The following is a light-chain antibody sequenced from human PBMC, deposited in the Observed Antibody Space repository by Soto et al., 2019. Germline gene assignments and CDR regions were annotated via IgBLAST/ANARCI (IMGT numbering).Light chain of an antibody. J-gene: IGKJ5*01. CDR1: HSVSSY. CDR3: QQYNNWPIT. CDR2: DAS. V-gene: IGKV3D-15*01. Sequence: VWPQSPATLSLSTGVRATLSCGASHSVSSYLAWYQQKPGQAPRLLIYDASSSATGIPDRFSGGGSGTEFTLTISSLQSEDFAVYYCQQYNNWPITVGQGTRLEIK.